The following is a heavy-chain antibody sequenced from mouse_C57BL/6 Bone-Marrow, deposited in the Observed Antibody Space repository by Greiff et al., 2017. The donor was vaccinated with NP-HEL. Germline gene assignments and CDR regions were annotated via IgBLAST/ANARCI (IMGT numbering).Heavy chain of an antibody. Sequence: QVQLQQPGVELVMPGASVKLSCKASGYTFTNYWMHWVKQRPGQGLEWIGEIDPSDSYTNYNQKFKGKSTLTVDKSSSTAYMQLSSLTSEDSAVYYCAWLPFDYWGQGTTLTVSS. D-gene: IGHD2-2*01. V-gene: IGHV1-69*01. CDR2: IDPSDSYT. J-gene: IGHJ2*01. CDR3: AWLPFDY. CDR1: GYTFTNYW.